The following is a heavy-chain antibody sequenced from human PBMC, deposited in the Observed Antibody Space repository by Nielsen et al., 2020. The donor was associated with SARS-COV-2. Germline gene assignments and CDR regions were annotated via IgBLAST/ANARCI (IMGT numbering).Heavy chain of an antibody. V-gene: IGHV4-39*07. Sequence: ESLKISCTVSGGSISSSSYYWGWIRQPPGKGLEWIGSIYYSGSTYYNPSLKSRVTISVDTSKNQFSLKLSSVTAADTAVYYCARAGIAARRYFDYWGQGTLVTVSS. CDR3: ARAGIAARRYFDY. CDR2: IYYSGST. J-gene: IGHJ4*02. D-gene: IGHD6-6*01. CDR1: GGSISSSSYY.